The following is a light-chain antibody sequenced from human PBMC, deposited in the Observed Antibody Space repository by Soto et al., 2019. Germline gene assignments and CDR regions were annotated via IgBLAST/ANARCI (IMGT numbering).Light chain of an antibody. Sequence: QSALTQPASVSGSPGQSITISCTGTSSDVGGYNYVSWYQQHPGKAPKLMIYAVSNRPSGVSNRFSGSKSGNTASLTISGLQAEDEADYYCSSYTSSSLPVFGGGTKLTVL. CDR1: SSDVGGYNY. V-gene: IGLV2-14*01. CDR2: AVS. CDR3: SSYTSSSLPV. J-gene: IGLJ2*01.